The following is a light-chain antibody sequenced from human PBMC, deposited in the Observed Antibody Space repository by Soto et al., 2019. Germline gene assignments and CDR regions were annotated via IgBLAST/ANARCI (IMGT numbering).Light chain of an antibody. CDR2: DAS. J-gene: IGKJ4*01. CDR1: QSLNSY. Sequence: EIVLTQSPATLSLSPGERATLSCRASQSLNSYLAWFQQKPGQAPRLLIYDASNRATGIPARFSGSGSGTDFTLTISSLEPADFAVYYCQQRRDWPLTFDGGTKVEIK. V-gene: IGKV3-11*01. CDR3: QQRRDWPLT.